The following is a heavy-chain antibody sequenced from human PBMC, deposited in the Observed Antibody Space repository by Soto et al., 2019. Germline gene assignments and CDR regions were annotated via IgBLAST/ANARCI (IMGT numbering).Heavy chain of an antibody. Sequence: TGGSLRLSCAASGFTFSSYGMNWVRQAPGKGLEWVSAISGSGGSTYYADSVKGRFTISRDNSKNTLYLQMNSLRAEDTAVYYCAKAYGDYPYYYYYYMDVWGKGTTVTVSS. CDR1: GFTFSSYG. D-gene: IGHD4-17*01. CDR2: ISGSGGST. J-gene: IGHJ6*03. V-gene: IGHV3-23*01. CDR3: AKAYGDYPYYYYYYMDV.